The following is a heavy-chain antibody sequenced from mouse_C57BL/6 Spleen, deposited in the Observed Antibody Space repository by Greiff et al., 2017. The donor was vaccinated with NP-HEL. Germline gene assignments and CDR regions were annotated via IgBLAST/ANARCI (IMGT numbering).Heavy chain of an antibody. CDR1: GFTFSSYA. V-gene: IGHV5-4*01. Sequence: EVKLMESGGGLVKPGGSLKLSCAASGFTFSSYAMSWVRQTPEKRLEWVATISDGGSYTYYPDNVKGRFTISRDNAKNNLYLQMSHLKSEDTAMYYCARDGEWPPYFDYWGQGTTLTVSS. J-gene: IGHJ2*01. CDR2: ISDGGSYT. CDR3: ARDGEWPPYFDY.